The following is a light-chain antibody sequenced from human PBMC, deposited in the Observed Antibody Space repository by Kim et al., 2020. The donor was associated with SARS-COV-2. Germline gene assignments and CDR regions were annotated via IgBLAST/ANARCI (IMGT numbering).Light chain of an antibody. J-gene: IGKJ1*01. CDR1: QSITTS. V-gene: IGKV1-39*01. CDR2: GAS. CDR3: QQSYTTPRT. Sequence: SAAVGYRVTITCRASQSITTSLNWYQQRPGKAPKVLISGASSLQSGVPLRFSGSGSGTEFILTISSLQPEDFATYYCQQSYTTPRTFGQGTKVEI.